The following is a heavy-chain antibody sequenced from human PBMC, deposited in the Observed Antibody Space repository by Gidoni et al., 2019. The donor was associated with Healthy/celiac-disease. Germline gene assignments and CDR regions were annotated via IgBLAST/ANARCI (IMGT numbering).Heavy chain of an antibody. Sequence: EVQLVESGGALVQPGGPLRFSCSASRYTFSTHAMPWVRQAPGKGLEYVSTISINGGTTYYADSVKGRFTISRDNSKNTLYLQMSSLRTEDTAVYYCVKDKGDSGYWYFDLWCRGTLVTVSA. CDR2: ISINGGTT. CDR1: RYTFSTHA. V-gene: IGHV3-64D*06. CDR3: VKDKGDSGYWYFDL. J-gene: IGHJ2*01. D-gene: IGHD1-26*01.